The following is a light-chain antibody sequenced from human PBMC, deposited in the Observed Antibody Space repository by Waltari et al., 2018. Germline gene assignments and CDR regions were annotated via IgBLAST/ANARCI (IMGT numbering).Light chain of an antibody. CDR3: QQYGSSPHT. V-gene: IGKV3-20*01. J-gene: IGKJ2*01. CDR2: GAS. CDR1: QSVSSSY. Sequence: EIVLTPSPGTLSLSPGERATLPCRASQSVSSSYLAWYQQKPGQAPRLLIYGASSRATGIPDRFSGSGSGTDFTLTISRLEPEDFAVYYCQQYGSSPHTFGQGTKLEIK.